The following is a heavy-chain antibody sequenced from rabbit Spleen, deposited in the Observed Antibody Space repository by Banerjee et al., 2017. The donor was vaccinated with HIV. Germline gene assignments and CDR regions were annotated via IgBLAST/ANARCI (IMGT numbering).Heavy chain of an antibody. J-gene: IGHJ4*01. V-gene: IGHV1S40*01. D-gene: IGHD2-1*01. Sequence: QQLVESGGGLVQPGASLTLTCKASGFSFSSGYDMCWVRQAPGKRPEWIACIWTGNDVGGTYYASWAKGRFTISKTSSTTVTLQMTSLTAADTATYFCARCGEPYWYYFNLWGPGTLVTVS. CDR1: GFSFSSGYD. CDR3: ARCGEPYWYYFNL. CDR2: IWTGNDVGGT.